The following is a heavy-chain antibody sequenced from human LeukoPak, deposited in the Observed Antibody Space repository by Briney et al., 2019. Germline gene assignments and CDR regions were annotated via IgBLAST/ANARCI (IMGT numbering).Heavy chain of an antibody. D-gene: IGHD3-10*01. Sequence: GGSLRLSCSASGFTFSNYAMHWVRQAPGKGLEYVSAITINVDRTFYADSVQGRFTISRDNSANTLYLQMSSLRPEDTAVYYCVKPARGSGIQNGFDYWGQGTLVTVSS. CDR2: ITINVDRT. CDR3: VKPARGSGIQNGFDY. J-gene: IGHJ4*02. V-gene: IGHV3-64D*06. CDR1: GFTFSNYA.